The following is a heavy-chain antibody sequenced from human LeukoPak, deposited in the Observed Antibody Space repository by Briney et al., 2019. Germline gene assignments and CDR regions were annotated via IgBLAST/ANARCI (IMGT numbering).Heavy chain of an antibody. CDR1: GYTFTSYD. V-gene: IGHV1-8*01. CDR3: AGGFTSGWYANWFDP. CDR2: MNPNSGNT. D-gene: IGHD6-19*01. J-gene: IGHJ5*02. Sequence: GASVKVSCKASGYTFTSYDINWVRQATGQGLEWMGWMNPNSGNTGYVEKFQGRVNMTRDASISTAYMELSSLRSEDTAVYYCAGGFTSGWYANWFDPWGQGTLVTVSS.